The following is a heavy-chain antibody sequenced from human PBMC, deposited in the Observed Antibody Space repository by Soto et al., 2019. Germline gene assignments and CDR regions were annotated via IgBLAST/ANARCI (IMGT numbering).Heavy chain of an antibody. Sequence: KPSETLSLTCTVSGASISGFYWSWIRKSAGKGLEWIGRIYATGTTDYNPSLKSRVMMSVDTSKKQFSLKLRSVTAADTAVYYCVRVMWSTTYYYFDYWGQGTLVTVSS. CDR2: IYATGTT. CDR1: GASISGFY. J-gene: IGHJ4*02. V-gene: IGHV4-4*07. CDR3: VRVMWSTTYYYFDY. D-gene: IGHD2-21*01.